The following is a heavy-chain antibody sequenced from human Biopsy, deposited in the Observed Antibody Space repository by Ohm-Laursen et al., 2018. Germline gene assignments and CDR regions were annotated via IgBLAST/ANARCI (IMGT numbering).Heavy chain of an antibody. CDR2: ISGIGDTT. J-gene: IGHJ6*02. Sequence: SLRLSCSAPGFTFSDYYMSWIRQAPGRGLEWVSHISGIGDTTYYADSVKGRFTISRDNSKNTLYLQMNSLRAEDTAVFYCVKDRGAAGTDYYYGMDVWGQGTTVTVSS. CDR3: VKDRGAAGTDYYYGMDV. V-gene: IGHV3-11*04. D-gene: IGHD3-10*01. CDR1: GFTFSDYY.